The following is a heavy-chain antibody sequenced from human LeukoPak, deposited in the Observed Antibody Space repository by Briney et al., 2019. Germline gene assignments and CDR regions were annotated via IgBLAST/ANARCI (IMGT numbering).Heavy chain of an antibody. V-gene: IGHV1-69*05. CDR2: IIPIFGTA. Sequence: ASVKVSCKASGGTFSSYAISWVRQAPGQGLEWMGGIIPIFGTANYAQKFQGRVTMTRDMSTSTVYMELSSLRSEDTALYYCTRGAHVRVYDSNPHYGHYWGQGTLVTVSS. J-gene: IGHJ4*02. D-gene: IGHD3-22*01. CDR3: TRGAHVRVYDSNPHYGHY. CDR1: GGTFSSYA.